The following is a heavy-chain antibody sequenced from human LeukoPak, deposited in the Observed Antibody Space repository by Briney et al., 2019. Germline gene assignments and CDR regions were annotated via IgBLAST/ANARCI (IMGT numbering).Heavy chain of an antibody. V-gene: IGHV3-7*01. J-gene: IGHJ6*04. CDR2: IKQDGSEK. CDR3: AREGDIAVVPAAPGDV. D-gene: IGHD2-2*01. CDR1: GFTFSSYW. Sequence: GGSLRLSCAASGFTFSSYWMSWVRQAPGKGLEWVANIKQDGSEKYYVDSVKGRFTISRDNAKNSLYLQMNSLRAEDTAVYYCAREGDIAVVPAAPGDVWGKGTTVTVSS.